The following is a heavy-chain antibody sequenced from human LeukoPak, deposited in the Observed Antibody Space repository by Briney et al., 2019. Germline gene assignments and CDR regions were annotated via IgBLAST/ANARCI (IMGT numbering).Heavy chain of an antibody. J-gene: IGHJ3*02. CDR1: GGSISSSSYY. Sequence: SETLSLTCTVSGGSISSSSYYWGWIRQPPGKGLAWIGSIYYSGSTYYNPSLKSRVTISVDTSKNQFSLKLSSVTAADTAVYYCARRTSPYYYDSSGLSDDAFDIWGQGTMVTVSS. D-gene: IGHD3-22*01. CDR3: ARRTSPYYYDSSGLSDDAFDI. V-gene: IGHV4-39*01. CDR2: IYYSGST.